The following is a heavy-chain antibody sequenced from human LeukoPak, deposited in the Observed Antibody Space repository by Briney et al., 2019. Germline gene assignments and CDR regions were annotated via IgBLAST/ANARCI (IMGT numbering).Heavy chain of an antibody. CDR3: ARVSSGWSPIDY. CDR2: INSDGSST. D-gene: IGHD6-19*01. V-gene: IGHV3-74*01. Sequence: TGGSLRLSCAASGFTFSSYWMHWVRQAPGKGLVWVSRINSDGSSTSYADSVKGRFTISRDNAKNTLYLQMNSLRAEDTAVYYCARVSSGWSPIDYWGQGTLVTVSS. CDR1: GFTFSSYW. J-gene: IGHJ4*02.